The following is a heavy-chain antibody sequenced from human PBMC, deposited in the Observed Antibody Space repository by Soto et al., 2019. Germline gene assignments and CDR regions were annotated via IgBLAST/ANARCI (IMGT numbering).Heavy chain of an antibody. Sequence: QVQLVQSGVEEKKPGASVRVSCKASGYTFTNYGITWVRQAPGQGLEWLGWISGYNGNTNYAQKFQGRVTMTTDTSTSTAYMDLTSLRYDDTAVYYCARGGRFAVADTDYWGQGTLLTVSS. CDR3: ARGGRFAVADTDY. CDR1: GYTFTNYG. V-gene: IGHV1-18*01. CDR2: ISGYNGNT. D-gene: IGHD3-3*01. J-gene: IGHJ4*02.